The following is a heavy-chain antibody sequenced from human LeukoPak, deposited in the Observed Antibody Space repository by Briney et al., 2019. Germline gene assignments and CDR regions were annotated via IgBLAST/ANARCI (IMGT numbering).Heavy chain of an antibody. CDR1: GFTFSTFW. Sequence: PGGSLRLSCVGSGFTFSTFWMNWVRQAPGKGLEWVANINQSGSEKFYGDSVRGRFSISRDNADNSLYLQMTSLRAEDTAVYFGARDTWLRYKYGTFDMDVWGKGTTVIVSS. CDR2: INQSGSEK. CDR3: ARDTWLRYKYGTFDMDV. V-gene: IGHV3-7*01. D-gene: IGHD5-18*01. J-gene: IGHJ6*03.